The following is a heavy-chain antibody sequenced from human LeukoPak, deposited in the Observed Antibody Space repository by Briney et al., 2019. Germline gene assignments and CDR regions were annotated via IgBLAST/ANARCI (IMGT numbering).Heavy chain of an antibody. CDR3: AKPSFGGVGGYFDY. CDR1: GFTFSSYG. V-gene: IGHV3-30*18. D-gene: IGHD3-16*01. J-gene: IGHJ4*02. Sequence: GRSLRLSCVTSGFTFSSYGMHWVRQVPGKGLEWVAVISYDAKSNYHVDSVKGRFTISRDNSKNTLYLQMNSLRAEDTAVYYCAKPSFGGVGGYFDYWGQGTLVTVSS. CDR2: ISYDAKSN.